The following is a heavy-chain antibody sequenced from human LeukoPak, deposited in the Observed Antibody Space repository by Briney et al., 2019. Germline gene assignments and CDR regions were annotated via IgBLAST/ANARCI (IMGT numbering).Heavy chain of an antibody. CDR1: GYTFTSYD. V-gene: IGHV1-8*01. J-gene: IGHJ4*02. CDR2: MNPNSGNT. D-gene: IGHD5-24*01. Sequence: GASVKVSCKASGYTFTSYDINWVRQATGQGLEWMGWMNPNSGNTGYAQKFQGRVTMTRDTPTSTVYMELSSLRSEDTAVYYCARDPRGRDGYNYFDYWGQGTLVTVSS. CDR3: ARDPRGRDGYNYFDY.